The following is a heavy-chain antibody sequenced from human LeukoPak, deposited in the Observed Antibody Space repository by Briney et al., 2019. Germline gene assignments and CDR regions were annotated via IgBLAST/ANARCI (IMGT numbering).Heavy chain of an antibody. J-gene: IGHJ4*02. Sequence: SETLSLTCTVSGGSIRSYYWSWTRQPPGKGLEWLGYIHYSGSTNYNPSLKSRVTISVDTSKNQFSLKLSSVTAADTALYYCARATAGTGYYFDYWGQGTLVTVSS. V-gene: IGHV4-59*01. CDR1: GGSIRSYY. CDR2: IHYSGST. D-gene: IGHD6-13*01. CDR3: ARATAGTGYYFDY.